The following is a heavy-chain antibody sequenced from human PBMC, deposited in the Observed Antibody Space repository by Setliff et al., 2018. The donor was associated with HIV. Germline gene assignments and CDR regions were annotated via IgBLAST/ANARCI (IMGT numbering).Heavy chain of an antibody. CDR2: IIPVMETA. CDR3: ATAPDEWLLRL. D-gene: IGHD3-3*01. CDR1: GYRFSTFG. Sequence: ASVKVSCKASGYRFSTFGISWVRQAPGEGLEWVGGIIPVMETANYAQKFQGRVTITADESSATAYMELSSLGPDDTAVYYCATAPDEWLLRLWGQGTLVTVSS. V-gene: IGHV1-69*13. J-gene: IGHJ4*02.